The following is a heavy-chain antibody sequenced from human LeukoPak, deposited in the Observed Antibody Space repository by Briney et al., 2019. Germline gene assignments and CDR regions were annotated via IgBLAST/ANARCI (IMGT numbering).Heavy chain of an antibody. CDR1: GDSIISNIYW. Sequence: PSETLSLTCTVSGDSIISNIYWWDWVRLPPGKGLEWIGATFYTGRTFYSPSLKSRVTVSVDSSKNQFSLDLSSATAADTAVYYCARRRHNFDFYDVWGQGTRVTVSS. D-gene: IGHD3/OR15-3a*01. CDR2: TFYTGRT. V-gene: IGHV4-39*01. J-gene: IGHJ3*01. CDR3: ARRRHNFDFYDV.